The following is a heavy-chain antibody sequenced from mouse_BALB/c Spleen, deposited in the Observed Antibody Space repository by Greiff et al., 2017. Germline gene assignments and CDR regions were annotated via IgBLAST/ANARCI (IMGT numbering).Heavy chain of an antibody. Sequence: EVQLVESGGGLVKPGGSLKLSCAASGFTFSSYAMSWVRQTPEKRLEWVASISSGGSTYYPDSVKGRFTISRDNARNILYLQMSSLRSEDTAMYYCARGITTVVATGDYWGQGTTLTVSS. CDR2: ISSGGST. CDR3: ARGITTVVATGDY. V-gene: IGHV5-6-5*01. J-gene: IGHJ2*01. D-gene: IGHD1-1*01. CDR1: GFTFSSYA.